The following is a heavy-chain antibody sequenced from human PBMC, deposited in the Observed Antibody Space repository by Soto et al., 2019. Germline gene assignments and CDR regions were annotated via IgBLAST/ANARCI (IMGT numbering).Heavy chain of an antibody. V-gene: IGHV4-39*01. Sequence: QLQLQESGPGLVKPSETLSLTCTVSGGSISSSSYYWGWIRQPPGKGLEWIGSIYYSGSTYYNPSLKSRGPISVDTSKNQFSLKLSSVTAADTAVYYCATLWFGEGNYWGQGTLVTVSS. CDR3: ATLWFGEGNY. CDR1: GGSISSSSYY. J-gene: IGHJ4*02. CDR2: IYYSGST. D-gene: IGHD3-10*01.